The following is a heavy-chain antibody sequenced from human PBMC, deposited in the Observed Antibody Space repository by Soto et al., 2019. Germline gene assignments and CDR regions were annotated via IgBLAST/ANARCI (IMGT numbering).Heavy chain of an antibody. Sequence: QVQLVESGGGVVQPGRSLRLSCAASGFTFSSYGMHWVRQAPGKGLEWVAVISYDGSNKYYADSVKGRFTISRDNSKNTLYLQMNSLRAEDTAVCYCAKDTIAVAPTFDYWGQGTLVTVSS. CDR1: GFTFSSYG. CDR3: AKDTIAVAPTFDY. V-gene: IGHV3-30*18. D-gene: IGHD6-19*01. J-gene: IGHJ4*02. CDR2: ISYDGSNK.